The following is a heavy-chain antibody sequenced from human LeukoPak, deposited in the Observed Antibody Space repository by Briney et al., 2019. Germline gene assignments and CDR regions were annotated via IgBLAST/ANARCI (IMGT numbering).Heavy chain of an antibody. CDR1: GFTFSGYS. J-gene: IGHJ4*02. CDR3: ARVIAGAIDY. V-gene: IGHV3-7*01. D-gene: IGHD2-15*01. Sequence: GGTLRLSCAASGFTFSGYSMTWVRQAPGKGLEWVANVAPDGSAKNYVDSLEGRFTISRDNPNNSLYLQMHSLRAEDAAVYYCARVIAGAIDYWSQGTLVTVSS. CDR2: VAPDGSAK.